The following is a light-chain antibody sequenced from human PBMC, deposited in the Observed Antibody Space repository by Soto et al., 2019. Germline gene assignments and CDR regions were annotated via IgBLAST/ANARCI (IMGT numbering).Light chain of an antibody. J-gene: IGKJ1*01. Sequence: DIQMTQSPSSLSASVGDRVTITCRASQSISRFLNWYQQKPGKAPELLIYGASRLHSGVPSRFSGSASGTDFTLTISSLQPGDFTTYYCQQYNSYSWTFGQGTKV. V-gene: IGKV1-39*01. CDR1: QSISRF. CDR3: QQYNSYSWT. CDR2: GAS.